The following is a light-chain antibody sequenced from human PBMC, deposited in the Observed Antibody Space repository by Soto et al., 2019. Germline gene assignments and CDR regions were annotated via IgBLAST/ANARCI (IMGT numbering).Light chain of an antibody. V-gene: IGKV3-15*01. CDR3: QQYDKWSYT. CDR2: SAF. J-gene: IGKJ2*01. CDR1: QIIGTK. Sequence: EIELTQSPATLSASAGERATLSCSTSQIIGTKLAWYQQKPGQAPRLLIYSAFIRDRGFPSRFRGSGSGPEFTLTISSLQPDECARYYCQQYDKWSYTFGQGTKVELK.